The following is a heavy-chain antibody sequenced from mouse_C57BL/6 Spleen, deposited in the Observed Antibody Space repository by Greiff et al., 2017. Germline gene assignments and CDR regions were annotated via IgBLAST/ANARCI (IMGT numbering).Heavy chain of an antibody. Sequence: DVKLVESGGDLVKPGGSLKLSCAASGFTFSSYGMSWVRQTPDNRLEWVATISSDGSYTYYPDSVKGRFTISRDNAKNTLYLQLRSLKSEDTAMYYCARLTGGYFDYWGQGTTLTVSS. J-gene: IGHJ2*01. CDR2: ISSDGSYT. CDR1: GFTFSSYG. D-gene: IGHD4-1*01. V-gene: IGHV5-6*02. CDR3: ARLTGGYFDY.